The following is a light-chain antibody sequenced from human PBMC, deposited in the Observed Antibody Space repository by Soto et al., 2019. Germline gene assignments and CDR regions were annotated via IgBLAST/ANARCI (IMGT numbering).Light chain of an antibody. CDR3: QQYNSYWT. V-gene: IGKV1-5*01. Sequence: DMQMTQSPSSLSASVGDRVTITCRASQSINSWLAWYQQKPGKAPKLMIYDASSLESGVPSRFSGSGSGIEFTLTITSLQPDDFATYYCQQYNSYWTFGQGTKLDIK. CDR2: DAS. CDR1: QSINSW. J-gene: IGKJ1*01.